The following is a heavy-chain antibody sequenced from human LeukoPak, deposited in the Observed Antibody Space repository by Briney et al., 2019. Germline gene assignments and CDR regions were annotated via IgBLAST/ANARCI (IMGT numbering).Heavy chain of an antibody. CDR3: ARDGGANDAFDI. CDR2: ISSSGSII. Sequence: PGGSLRLSWAASGFTFSSYEMNWVRQAPGKGLEWVSYISSSGSIIYYADSVKGRFTISRDNAKNSLYLQMNSLRAEDTAVYYCARDGGANDAFDIWGQGTMVTVSS. V-gene: IGHV3-48*03. CDR1: GFTFSSYE. D-gene: IGHD4/OR15-4a*01. J-gene: IGHJ3*02.